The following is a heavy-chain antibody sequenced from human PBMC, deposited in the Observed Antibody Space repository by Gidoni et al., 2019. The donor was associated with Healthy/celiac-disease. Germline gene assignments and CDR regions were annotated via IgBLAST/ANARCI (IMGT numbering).Heavy chain of an antibody. V-gene: IGHV3-30-3*01. CDR1: GFTFSSQA. J-gene: IGHJ4*02. CDR3: ARARGLDY. CDR2: ISYDGSNK. Sequence: QVQLVESGGGVVQPGRSLRLSCAASGFTFSSQAMHWVRQGPGKGLEWVAVISYDGSNKYYADSVKGRFTISRDNSKNTLYLQMNSLRAEDTAVYYCARARGLDYWGQGTLVTVSS.